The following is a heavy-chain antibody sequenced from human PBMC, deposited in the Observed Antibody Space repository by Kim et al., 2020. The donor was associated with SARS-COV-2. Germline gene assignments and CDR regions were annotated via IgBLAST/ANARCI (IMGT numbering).Heavy chain of an antibody. J-gene: IGHJ4*02. Sequence: GESLRLSCAASGFSFSSYSMNWVRQAPGKGLEWVSSISTSSSYIYYADSVKGRFTISRDNAENSLFLQMNSLRAEDTAVYYCAREVYGSGSPTTPDYWGQGTLVTVSS. CDR3: AREVYGSGSPTTPDY. D-gene: IGHD3-10*01. CDR1: GFSFSSYS. V-gene: IGHV3-21*04. CDR2: ISTSSSYI.